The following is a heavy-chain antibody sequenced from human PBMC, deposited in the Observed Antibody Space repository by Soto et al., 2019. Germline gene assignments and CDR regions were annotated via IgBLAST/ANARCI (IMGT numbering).Heavy chain of an antibody. CDR3: ARDQRISYSSSSLFGMDV. V-gene: IGHV1-69*01. CDR2: IIPIFGTA. Sequence: QVQLVQSGAEVKKPGSSVRVSCKASGGTFSSYAISWVRQAPGQGLEWMGGIIPIFGTANYAQKFQGRVTITADESTSTAYMELSSLRSEDTAVYYCARDQRISYSSSSLFGMDVWGQGTTVTVSS. CDR1: GGTFSSYA. J-gene: IGHJ6*02. D-gene: IGHD6-13*01.